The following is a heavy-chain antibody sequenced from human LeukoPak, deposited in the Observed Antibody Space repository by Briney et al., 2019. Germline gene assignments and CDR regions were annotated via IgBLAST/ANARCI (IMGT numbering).Heavy chain of an antibody. CDR3: AKTGIVGATMNYFDY. D-gene: IGHD1-26*01. Sequence: GESLKISCKGSGYSFNTYWIGWVRQMPGKGLEWMGIIYPGDSDTRYSPSFQGQVTISANKSISAAYLQWTSLKASDTAMYYCAKTGIVGATMNYFDYWGPGTLVTVSP. CDR1: GYSFNTYW. J-gene: IGHJ4*02. V-gene: IGHV5-51*01. CDR2: IYPGDSDT.